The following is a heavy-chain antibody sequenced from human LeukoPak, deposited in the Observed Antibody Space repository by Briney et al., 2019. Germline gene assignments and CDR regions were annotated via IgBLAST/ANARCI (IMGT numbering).Heavy chain of an antibody. CDR2: LSASGGTT. CDR3: AREPREYCRRIACPNWFES. Sequence: PGGSLRLSCAASGFTFNNYSMSWVRQAPGEGLDWVSALSASGGTTYYADSVKVRFTISIDNSEHTLYLQMNTVRAEDTAVYDCAREPREYCRRIACPNWFESWGQGTLVPVSS. D-gene: IGHD2/OR15-2a*01. V-gene: IGHV3-23*01. J-gene: IGHJ5*01. CDR1: GFTFNNYS.